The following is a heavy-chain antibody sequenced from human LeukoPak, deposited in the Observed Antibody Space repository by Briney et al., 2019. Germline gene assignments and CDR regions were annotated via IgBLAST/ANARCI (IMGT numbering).Heavy chain of an antibody. V-gene: IGHV4-34*01. Sequence: SETLSLTCAVYGGSFSGYYWTWIRQPPGKGLEWIGEINHRGSTDYNPSLKSRLTISVDTSQNQISLRLSSVTAADTAVYYCARALQLLWFGPGVFDPWGQGTLVTVSS. CDR1: GGSFSGYY. CDR3: ARALQLLWFGPGVFDP. J-gene: IGHJ5*02. D-gene: IGHD3-10*01. CDR2: INHRGST.